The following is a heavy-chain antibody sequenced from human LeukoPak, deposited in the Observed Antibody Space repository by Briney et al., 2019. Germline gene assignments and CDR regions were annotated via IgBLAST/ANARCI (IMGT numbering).Heavy chain of an antibody. CDR1: GFTFSSYA. CDR2: ISGSGGYT. D-gene: IGHD4-23*01. CDR3: AKDRLMGGNRPDYFDY. J-gene: IGHJ4*02. V-gene: IGHV3-23*01. Sequence: PGGSLRFSCAASGFTFSSYAMSWVRRAPGKGPEWVSGISGSGGYTYYADSVKGRFTVSRDNPENTLYLQMNSLRAEDTAVYYCAKDRLMGGNRPDYFDYWGQGTLVTVPS.